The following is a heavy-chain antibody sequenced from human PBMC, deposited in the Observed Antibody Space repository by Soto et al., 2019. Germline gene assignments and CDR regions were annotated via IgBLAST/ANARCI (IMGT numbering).Heavy chain of an antibody. V-gene: IGHV3-48*02. CDR3: AKGPHTNVGWPYYFES. CDR2: SSPRGDTI. CDR1: GFSLTNYP. D-gene: IGHD6-19*01. J-gene: IGHJ4*02. Sequence: LGLSCVASGFSLTNYPMNWVRQTPGKGLEWISYSSPRGDTIYYADSVEDRFTISRDNARNSMSLHMSSLRDEDSALYYCAKGPHTNVGWPYYFESWGQGVPVTVSS.